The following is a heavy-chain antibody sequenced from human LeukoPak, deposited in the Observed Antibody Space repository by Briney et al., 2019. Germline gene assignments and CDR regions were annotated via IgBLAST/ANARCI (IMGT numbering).Heavy chain of an antibody. CDR3: AKFTGYSSGWFDY. CDR2: ISGAGGDT. Sequence: GGSLRLSCAASGFTFSSYAMSWVRQALGKGLEWVSAISGAGGDTYYADSVKGRFTISRDNSKSTLYLQMNSLRAEDTAVYYCAKFTGYSSGWFDYWGQGTLVTVSS. D-gene: IGHD6-19*01. V-gene: IGHV3-23*01. CDR1: GFTFSSYA. J-gene: IGHJ4*02.